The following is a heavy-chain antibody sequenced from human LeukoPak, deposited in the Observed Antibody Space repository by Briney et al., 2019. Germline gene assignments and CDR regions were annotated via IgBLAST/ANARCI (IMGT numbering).Heavy chain of an antibody. CDR2: ISYDGSNK. CDR1: GFTFSSYA. Sequence: GGSLRLSCAASGFTFSSYAMHWVRQAPGKGLEWVAVISYDGSNKYYADSVKGRFTISRDNSKNTLYLQMNSLRAEDTAVYYCAKDRNVLLWFGELLNNWGQGTLVTVSS. J-gene: IGHJ4*02. V-gene: IGHV3-30*04. D-gene: IGHD3-10*01. CDR3: AKDRNVLLWFGELLNN.